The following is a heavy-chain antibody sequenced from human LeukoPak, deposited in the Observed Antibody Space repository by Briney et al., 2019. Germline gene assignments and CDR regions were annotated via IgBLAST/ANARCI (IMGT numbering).Heavy chain of an antibody. Sequence: PGGSLRLSCAGSGFSFSTYAMIWVRQAPGRGLEWVSAISGSGDIIYYGDSVKGRFTISRDNSKDTLFLQMNSLGVDDTAVYYCAKGTCPYGSTTCWLSDYWGQGTLVTVSS. D-gene: IGHD2-2*01. CDR3: AKGTCPYGSTTCWLSDY. V-gene: IGHV3-23*01. J-gene: IGHJ4*02. CDR1: GFSFSTYA. CDR2: ISGSGDII.